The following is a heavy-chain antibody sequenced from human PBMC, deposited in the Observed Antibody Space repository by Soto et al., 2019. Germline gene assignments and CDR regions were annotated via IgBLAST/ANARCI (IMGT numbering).Heavy chain of an antibody. Sequence: QVQLVQSGGEVKRPGASVKVSCKTSGYTFSNYGITWARQAPGQPLEWLGWISLYSDGANHAQQFQGRVPMTTDTQATTADMELRSLGSDDPAASYCARVVTSAEAWFGPWGQGTLVTASS. V-gene: IGHV1-18*01. CDR2: ISLYSDGA. J-gene: IGHJ5*02. CDR3: ARVVTSAEAWFGP. CDR1: GYTFSNYG. D-gene: IGHD1-26*01.